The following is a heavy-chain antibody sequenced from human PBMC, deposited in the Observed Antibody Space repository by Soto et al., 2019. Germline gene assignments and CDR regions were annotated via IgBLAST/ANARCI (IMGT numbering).Heavy chain of an antibody. V-gene: IGHV3-23*01. CDR2: ITDSGGST. CDR1: GFTFRNYA. CDR3: AKGSRGARPYYFDF. D-gene: IGHD3-10*01. Sequence: EVQLLESGGNSVQPGGSLRLSCTASGFTFRNYAMSWVRQAPGKGLEWVSAITDSGGSTYHADSVKGRFTISRDNSKNTLYLQMSSLRADDTAIYYCAKGSRGARPYYFDFWGQGTLVTTSS. J-gene: IGHJ4*02.